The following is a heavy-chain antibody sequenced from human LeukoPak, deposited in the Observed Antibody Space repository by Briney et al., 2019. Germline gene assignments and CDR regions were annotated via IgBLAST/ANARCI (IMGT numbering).Heavy chain of an antibody. V-gene: IGHV3-7*01. J-gene: IGHJ5*02. CDR2: IKQDGSEK. D-gene: IGHD6-19*01. CDR1: GFTFSSYW. CDR3: ARGGIAVAGIDFRWFDP. Sequence: SGGSLRLSCAASGFTFSSYWMSWVRQAPGKGLEWVANIKQDGSEKYYVDSVKGRFTISRDNAKNSLYLQMNSLRAEDTAVYYCARGGIAVAGIDFRWFDPWGQGTLVTVSS.